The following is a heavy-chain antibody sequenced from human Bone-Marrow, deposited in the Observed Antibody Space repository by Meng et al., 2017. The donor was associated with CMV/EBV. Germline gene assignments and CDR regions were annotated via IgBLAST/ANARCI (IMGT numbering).Heavy chain of an antibody. CDR1: GGSFSGYY. V-gene: IGHV4-34*01. CDR3: ARGKTVKRTSSGYFDY. Sequence: YGGSFSGYYWNWIRQPPGKGLEWIGEINHSGSTNYNPSLKSRVTISIDTSKNQFSLKLSSVTAADTAVYYCARGKTVKRTSSGYFDYWGQGTLVTVSS. J-gene: IGHJ4*02. CDR2: INHSGST. D-gene: IGHD3-22*01.